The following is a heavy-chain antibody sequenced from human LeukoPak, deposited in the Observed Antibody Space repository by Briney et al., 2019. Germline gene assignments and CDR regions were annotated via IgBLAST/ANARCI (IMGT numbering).Heavy chain of an antibody. Sequence: PGGSLRLSCAASGFTFSSYAMHWVRQAPGKGLEWVAAISYDGSNKYYADSVKGRFTISRDNSKNTLYLQMNSLRAEDTAVYYCTRGMDIVIVPAATLDYWGQGTLVTVSS. V-gene: IGHV3-30*04. D-gene: IGHD2-2*03. J-gene: IGHJ4*02. CDR1: GFTFSSYA. CDR2: ISYDGSNK. CDR3: TRGMDIVIVPAATLDY.